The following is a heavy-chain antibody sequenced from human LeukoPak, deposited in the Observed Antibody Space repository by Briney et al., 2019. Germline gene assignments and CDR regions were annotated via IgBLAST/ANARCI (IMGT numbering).Heavy chain of an antibody. V-gene: IGHV1-69*13. CDR1: GGTFSSYA. J-gene: IGHJ4*02. D-gene: IGHD3-10*01. CDR3: ASGFWGSGSYYGFDY. Sequence: ASVKVSFKASGGTFSSYAISWVRQAPGQGLEWMGVIIPIFGTANYAQKFHGRVTITADESTSTAYMDLSSLRSEDTAVYYCASGFWGSGSYYGFDYWGQGTLVTVSS. CDR2: IIPIFGTA.